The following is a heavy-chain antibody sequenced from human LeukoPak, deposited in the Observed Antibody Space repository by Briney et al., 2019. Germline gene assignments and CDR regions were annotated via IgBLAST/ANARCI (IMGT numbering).Heavy chain of an antibody. CDR3: ATGYSSGWCFYFQH. J-gene: IGHJ1*01. CDR1: GFIFSNYW. CDR2: IKQDGSEK. D-gene: IGHD6-19*01. V-gene: IGHV3-7*01. Sequence: PGGSLRLSCATSGFIFSNYWMSWVRQAPGKGLEWVANIKQDGSEKNYVDSVKGRFTISRDNAKNSLSLRMNSLSAEDTAVYYCATGYSSGWCFYFQHWGQGSLVSVSS.